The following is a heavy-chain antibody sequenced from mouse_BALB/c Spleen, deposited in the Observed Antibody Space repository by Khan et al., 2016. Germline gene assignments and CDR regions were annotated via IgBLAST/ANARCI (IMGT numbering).Heavy chain of an antibody. CDR3: TRSPTATRYFDV. Sequence: EVELVESGPGLVKPSQSLSLTCTVTGYSITSDYAWNWIRQFPGNKLEWMGYIRYSGSTTYNPSLKSRISINRDTSKNQFFLQLYSVTTEDTATYYCTRSPTATRYFDVWGAGTTVTVSS. CDR1: GYSITSDYA. CDR2: IRYSGST. V-gene: IGHV3-2*02. J-gene: IGHJ1*01. D-gene: IGHD1-2*01.